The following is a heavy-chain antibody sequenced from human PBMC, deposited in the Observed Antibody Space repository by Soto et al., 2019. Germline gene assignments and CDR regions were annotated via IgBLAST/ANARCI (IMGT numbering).Heavy chain of an antibody. CDR2: IYYSGST. CDR3: AREFSVGSYYCDSSGYYYAFDI. D-gene: IGHD3-22*01. J-gene: IGHJ3*02. V-gene: IGHV4-31*03. Sequence: PSETLSLTCTVSGGSISSGGYYWSWIRQHPGKGLEWFGYIYYSGSTYYNPSLKSRVTISVDTSKNQFSLKLSSVTAADTSVYYCAREFSVGSYYCDSSGYYYAFDIWGQGTMVTVSS. CDR1: GGSISSGGYY.